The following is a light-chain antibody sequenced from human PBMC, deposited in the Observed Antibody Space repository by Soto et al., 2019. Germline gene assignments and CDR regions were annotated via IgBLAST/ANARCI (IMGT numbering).Light chain of an antibody. CDR2: FAS. CDR3: QQFHIYTIT. V-gene: IGKV1D-16*01. Sequence: DLQMTQSPSSLSASVGDTVTITCRASQGISTLLAWYQQKPGKAPKSLIYFASSLQSGVPSRFTGSGSGIDFTLTISRLQPEDFATYYCQQFHIYTITFGQWTRLDIK. CDR1: QGISTL. J-gene: IGKJ5*01.